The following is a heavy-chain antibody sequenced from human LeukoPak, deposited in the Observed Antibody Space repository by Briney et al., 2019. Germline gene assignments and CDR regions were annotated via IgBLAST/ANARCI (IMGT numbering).Heavy chain of an antibody. V-gene: IGHV1-46*02. CDR3: ARDNSVEDTAWWFDP. CDR2: INPSGGST. CDR1: GGTFNSYG. D-gene: IGHD4-23*01. Sequence: ASVKVSCKTSGGTFNSYGISWVRQAPGQGLEWMGIINPSGGSTSYAQKFQGRVTMTRDMSTSTDYMELSSLRSEGTAVYYCARDNSVEDTAWWFDPWGQGTLVTVSS. J-gene: IGHJ5*02.